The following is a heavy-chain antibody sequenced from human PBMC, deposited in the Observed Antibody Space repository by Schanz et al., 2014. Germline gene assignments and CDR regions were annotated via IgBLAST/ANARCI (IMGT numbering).Heavy chain of an antibody. V-gene: IGHV3-30-3*01. CDR1: GFTFHTYD. J-gene: IGHJ4*02. D-gene: IGHD6-13*01. CDR2: ISHDGHRD. CDR3: ARDSGSSSWYPSDY. Sequence: DLEESGGGVVQPGRSLRLSCAASGFTFHTYDMHWVRQAPGKGLEWVAQISHDGHRDFYADSVKGRFTVSRDNAKNSLYLQMNSLRAEDTALYYCARDSGSSSWYPSDYWGQGTLVTVSS.